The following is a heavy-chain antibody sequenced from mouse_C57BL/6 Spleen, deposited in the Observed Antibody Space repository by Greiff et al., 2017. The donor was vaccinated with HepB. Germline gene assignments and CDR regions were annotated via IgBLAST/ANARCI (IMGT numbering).Heavy chain of an antibody. Sequence: QVQLQQPGAELVRPGSSVKLSCKASGYTFTSYWMDWVKQRPGQGLEWIGNIYPSDSETHYNQKFKDKATLTVDKSSSTAYMQLSSLTSEDSAVYYCARGGYDYLYAMDYWGQGTSVTVSS. CDR1: GYTFTSYW. D-gene: IGHD2-4*01. CDR2: IYPSDSET. J-gene: IGHJ4*01. V-gene: IGHV1-61*01. CDR3: ARGGYDYLYAMDY.